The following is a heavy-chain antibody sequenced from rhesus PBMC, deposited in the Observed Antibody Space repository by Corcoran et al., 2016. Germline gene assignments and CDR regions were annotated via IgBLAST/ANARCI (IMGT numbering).Heavy chain of an antibody. CDR2: INGNSEGP. V-gene: IGHV4-127*01. CDR3: ARTKGTSSPNRFDV. D-gene: IGHD1-20*01. J-gene: IGHJ5-1*01. CDR1: GYSISSRYG. Sequence: QVQLQESGPGLVKPSETLSLTCAVSGYSISSRYGWSWVSQSPGKGMEWSGYINGNSEGPNYTPTLKSRLTISKATSRTQFALGLTSVTAADTAVYYCARTKGTSSPNRFDVWGPGVLVTVSS.